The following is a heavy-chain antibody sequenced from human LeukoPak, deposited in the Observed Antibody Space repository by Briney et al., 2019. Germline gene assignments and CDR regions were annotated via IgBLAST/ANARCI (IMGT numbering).Heavy chain of an antibody. CDR2: INHSGST. V-gene: IGHV4-34*01. CDR1: GGSFSDYY. J-gene: IGHJ4*02. Sequence: SETLSLTCAVYGGSFSDYYWTWIRQPPGKGLEWIGEINHSGSTYYSPSLKSRVTMSVDTSTNQFSLKLSSVTAADTAMYYCARVRLGRGLDYWGQGTLVTVSS. CDR3: ARVRLGRGLDY. D-gene: IGHD6-19*01.